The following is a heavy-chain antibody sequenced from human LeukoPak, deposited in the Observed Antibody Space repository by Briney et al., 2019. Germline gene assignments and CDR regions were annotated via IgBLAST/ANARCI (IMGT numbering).Heavy chain of an antibody. V-gene: IGHV4-4*07. CDR3: ARDGWYGSSWYYYGMDV. Sequence: TSETLSLTCTVSGGSISSYYWSWIRQPAGKGLEWIGRIYTSGSTNYNPSLKSRVTMSVDTSKNQFSLKLSSVTAADTAVYYCARDGWYGSSWYYYGMDVWGQGTTVTVSS. D-gene: IGHD6-13*01. CDR2: IYTSGST. CDR1: GGSISSYY. J-gene: IGHJ6*02.